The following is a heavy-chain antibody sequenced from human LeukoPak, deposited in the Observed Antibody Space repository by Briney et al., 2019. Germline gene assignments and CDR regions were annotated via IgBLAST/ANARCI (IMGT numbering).Heavy chain of an antibody. V-gene: IGHV3-30*02. CDR1: GFTFSSYG. J-gene: IGHJ5*02. CDR3: ARLWFGEGSFDWFDP. D-gene: IGHD3-10*01. Sequence: PGGSLRLSCAASGFTFSSYGMHWARQAPGKGLEWVAFIRYDGSNKYYADSVKGRFTISRDNSKNTLYLQMNSLRAEDTAAYYCARLWFGEGSFDWFDPWGQGTLVTVSS. CDR2: IRYDGSNK.